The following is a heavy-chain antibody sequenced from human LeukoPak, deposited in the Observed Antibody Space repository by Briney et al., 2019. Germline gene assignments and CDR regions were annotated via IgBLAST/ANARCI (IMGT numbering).Heavy chain of an antibody. D-gene: IGHD4-17*01. CDR3: ALRGTTVTTKGFDY. J-gene: IGHJ4*02. Sequence: GASVKVSCKASGYTFSAYYMHWVRQAPGQWLEWMGWISAYNGNTNYAQKLQGRVTMTTDTSTSTAYMELRSLRSDDTAVYYCALRGTTVTTKGFDYWGQGTLVTVSS. CDR1: GYTFSAYY. CDR2: ISAYNGNT. V-gene: IGHV1-18*04.